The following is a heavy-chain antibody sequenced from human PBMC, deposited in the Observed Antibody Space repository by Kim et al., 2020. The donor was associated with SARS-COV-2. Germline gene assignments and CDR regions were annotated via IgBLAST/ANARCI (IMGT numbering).Heavy chain of an antibody. Sequence: DSVKGRFTISRDNSKNTLYLQMNSLRAEDTAVYYCAKDPSTVTTIHPNDYWGQGTLVTVSS. V-gene: IGHV3-23*01. J-gene: IGHJ4*02. CDR3: AKDPSTVTTIHPNDY. D-gene: IGHD4-17*01.